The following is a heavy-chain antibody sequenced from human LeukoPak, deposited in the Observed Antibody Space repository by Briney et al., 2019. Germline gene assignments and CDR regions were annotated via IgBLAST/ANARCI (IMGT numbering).Heavy chain of an antibody. J-gene: IGHJ5*02. CDR1: GFTFNRYV. Sequence: PGRSLRLSCAASGFTFNRYVMSWVRQAPGKGLEWVSSIYGSGGSAYSADSVKGRFTISRDNSKNTLFLQMNSLRVEDMAIYYCAKGAHSSGWNPNWFDPWGQGTPVTVSS. CDR3: AKGAHSSGWNPNWFDP. D-gene: IGHD6-19*01. CDR2: IYGSGGSA. V-gene: IGHV3-23*01.